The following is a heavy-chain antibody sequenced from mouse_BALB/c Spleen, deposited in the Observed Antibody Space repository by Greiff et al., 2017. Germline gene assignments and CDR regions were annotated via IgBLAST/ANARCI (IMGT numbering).Heavy chain of an antibody. CDR2: ISNGGGST. CDR3: ARHTYYGNDGYAMDY. CDR1: GFTFSSYT. D-gene: IGHD2-9*01. Sequence: EVKLVESGGGLVQPGGSLKLSCAASGFTFSSYTMSWVRQTPEKRLEWVAYISNGGGSTYYPDTVKGRFTISRDNAKNTLYLQMSSLKSEDTAMYYCARHTYYGNDGYAMDYWGQGTSVTVSS. J-gene: IGHJ4*01. V-gene: IGHV5-12-2*01.